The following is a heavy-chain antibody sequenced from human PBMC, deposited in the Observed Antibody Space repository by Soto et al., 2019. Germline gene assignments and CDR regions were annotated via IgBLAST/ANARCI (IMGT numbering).Heavy chain of an antibody. D-gene: IGHD3-22*01. V-gene: IGHV4-30-4*02. CDR2: IYYSGGT. CDR3: ARQAHSSLGYGMDV. J-gene: IGHJ6*02. Sequence: SSETLSLTCTVSGDSISNINSYWSWIRQPPGKGLEWIGYIYYSGGTYYNPSLKSRLTLSRDTSKNQFSLNLISVTGADTAVYWCARQAHSSLGYGMDVWGQGTAVTVSS. CDR1: GDSISNINSY.